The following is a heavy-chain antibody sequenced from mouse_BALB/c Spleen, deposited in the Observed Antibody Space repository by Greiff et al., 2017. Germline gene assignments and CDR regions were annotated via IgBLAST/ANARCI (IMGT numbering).Heavy chain of an antibody. D-gene: IGHD2-3*01. CDR1: GYTFTSYY. CDR2: IYPGNVNT. V-gene: IGHV1S56*01. J-gene: IGHJ1*01. Sequence: VQLQESGPELVKPGASVRISCKASGYTFTSYYIHWVKQRPGQGLEWIGWIYPGNVNTKYNEKFKGKATLTADKSSSTAYMQLSSLTSEDSAVYFCARSYDGYYDWYFDVWGAGTTVTVSS. CDR3: ARSYDGYYDWYFDV.